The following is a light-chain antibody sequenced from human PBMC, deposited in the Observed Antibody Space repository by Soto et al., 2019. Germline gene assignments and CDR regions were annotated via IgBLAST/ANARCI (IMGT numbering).Light chain of an antibody. J-gene: IGKJ1*01. CDR3: QQYNNWWT. Sequence: EIVLTQSPATVSLSPGETATHSFRASQSVSSYLAWYQQKPGQAPRLLIYAASTRATGIPARFSGSGSGTEFTLTISSLQSEDFAVYYCQQYNNWWTFGQGTKVDIK. V-gene: IGKV3-15*01. CDR2: AAS. CDR1: QSVSSY.